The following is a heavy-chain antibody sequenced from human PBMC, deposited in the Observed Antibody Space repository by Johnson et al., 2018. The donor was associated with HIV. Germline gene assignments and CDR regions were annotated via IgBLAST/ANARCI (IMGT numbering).Heavy chain of an antibody. CDR3: AKDHLLQGAFDI. Sequence: QVQLVESGGGLVQPGGSLRLSCAASGFTVSSYAIHWVRQAPGKGLEWVALISYDGNNKYYADSVKGRFTISRDNSKNTLYLQMNSLRAEDTAVYYCAKDHLLQGAFDIWGQGTMVTVSS. J-gene: IGHJ3*02. CDR2: ISYDGNNK. CDR1: GFTVSSYA. V-gene: IGHV3-30-3*01.